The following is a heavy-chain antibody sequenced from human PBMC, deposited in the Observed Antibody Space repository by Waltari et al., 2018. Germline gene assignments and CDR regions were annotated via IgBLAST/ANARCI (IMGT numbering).Heavy chain of an antibody. Sequence: QVQLQPWGAGLLKPSETLSLTCAVYGGSFSGYYWSWIRQPPGKGLEGIGEINHSGSTNYNPSLKSRVTISVDTSKNQFSLKLSSVTAADTAVYYCARFIVGATAKENWFDPWGQGTLVTVSS. V-gene: IGHV4-34*01. CDR1: GGSFSGYY. D-gene: IGHD1-26*01. CDR2: INHSGST. CDR3: ARFIVGATAKENWFDP. J-gene: IGHJ5*02.